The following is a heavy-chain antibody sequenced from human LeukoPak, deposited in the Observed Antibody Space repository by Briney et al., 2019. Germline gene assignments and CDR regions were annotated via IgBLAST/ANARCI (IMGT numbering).Heavy chain of an antibody. V-gene: IGHV5-51*01. D-gene: IGHD3-9*01. CDR1: GYSFNNYW. J-gene: IGHJ5*02. Sequence: GESLKISCKGSGYSFNNYWIGWVRQMPGKGLEWMGIIYPGDSDTRYSPSFQGLVTISAGKSISTAYVQWSSLKASDTAMYYCARLYDILTSNSFDPWGQGTLVTVSS. CDR2: IYPGDSDT. CDR3: ARLYDILTSNSFDP.